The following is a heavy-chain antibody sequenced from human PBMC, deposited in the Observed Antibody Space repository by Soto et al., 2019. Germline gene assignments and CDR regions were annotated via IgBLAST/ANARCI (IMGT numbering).Heavy chain of an antibody. CDR2: ISYDGINK. V-gene: IGHV3-30-3*01. Sequence: QVQLVESGGGVVQPGRSLRLSCAASGFTFSSYAMHWVRQATGKGLEWVAVISYDGINKYYAYSVKVRFTISRDNSKNPVYVQMNSLRAEDTAVYYCASLAAAGRRYFDYWGQGTLVTVSS. J-gene: IGHJ4*02. D-gene: IGHD6-13*01. CDR1: GFTFSSYA. CDR3: ASLAAAGRRYFDY.